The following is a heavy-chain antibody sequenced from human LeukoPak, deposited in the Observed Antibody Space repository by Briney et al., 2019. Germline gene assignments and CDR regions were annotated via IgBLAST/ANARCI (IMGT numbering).Heavy chain of an antibody. Sequence: PGGSLRLSCAASGFTFSSYAMSWVRQAPGKGLERVSAISGSGGSTYYADSVKGRFTISRDNSKNTLYLQMNSVRAEDTAVYYCAKAGIVVVPAAKLKSYYFDYWGQGALVTVSS. CDR3: AKAGIVVVPAAKLKSYYFDY. CDR1: GFTFSSYA. CDR2: ISGSGGST. V-gene: IGHV3-23*01. J-gene: IGHJ4*02. D-gene: IGHD2-2*01.